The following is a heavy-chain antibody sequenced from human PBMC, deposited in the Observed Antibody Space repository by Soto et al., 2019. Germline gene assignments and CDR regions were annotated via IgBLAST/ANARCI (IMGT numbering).Heavy chain of an antibody. CDR1: GGSFSGYY. D-gene: IGHD3-3*01. V-gene: IGHV4-34*01. CDR2: INHSGST. J-gene: IGHJ4*02. CDR3: AIGRTYYDFWSGYLD. Sequence: SETLSLTCAVYGGSFSGYYWSWIRQPPGKGLEWIGEINHSGSTDYNPSLKSRVTISVDTSKNQFSLKLSSVTAADTAVYYCAIGRTYYDFWSGYLDWGQGPLVNVS.